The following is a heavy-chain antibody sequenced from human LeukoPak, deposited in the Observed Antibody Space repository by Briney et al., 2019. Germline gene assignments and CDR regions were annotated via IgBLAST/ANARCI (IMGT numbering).Heavy chain of an antibody. CDR3: ATLGIRGYFRDY. CDR1: GYTFTDYY. V-gene: IGHV1-2*02. Sequence: ASVKVSCKGSGYTFTDYYIYWMRQAPGQGLEWMGWINPKSGGTNYAQKFQGRVTMTRDTSISTAYMELRSDDTAVYYCATLGIRGYFRDYWGQGTLVTVSS. D-gene: IGHD3-22*01. J-gene: IGHJ4*02. CDR2: INPKSGGT.